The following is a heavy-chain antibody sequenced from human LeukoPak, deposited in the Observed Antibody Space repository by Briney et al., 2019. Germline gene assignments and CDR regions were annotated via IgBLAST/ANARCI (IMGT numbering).Heavy chain of an antibody. CDR2: ISWNSGSI. D-gene: IGHD3-3*01. V-gene: IGHV3-9*01. Sequence: GRSLRLSCAASGFTFDVYAMHWVRQAPGKGLEWVSGISWNSGSIGYADSVKGRFTISRDNAKNSLYLQMNSLRAEDTALYYCAKDGSYDFCSGYFLNWGQGTLVTVSS. J-gene: IGHJ4*02. CDR1: GFTFDVYA. CDR3: AKDGSYDFCSGYFLN.